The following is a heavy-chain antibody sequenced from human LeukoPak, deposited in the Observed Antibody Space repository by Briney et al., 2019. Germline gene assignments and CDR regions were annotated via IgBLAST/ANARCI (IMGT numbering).Heavy chain of an antibody. J-gene: IGHJ6*02. CDR2: ISGSGGST. CDR3: ARDLHYYVAMDV. V-gene: IGHV3-23*01. Sequence: GGSLRLSCAASGFTFSSYAMSWVRQAPGKGLEWVSAISGSGGSTYYADSVKGRFTISRDNSKSMLFLQLNSLRAEDTALYYCARDLHYYVAMDVWGQGTTVTVSS. CDR1: GFTFSSYA. D-gene: IGHD3-10*02.